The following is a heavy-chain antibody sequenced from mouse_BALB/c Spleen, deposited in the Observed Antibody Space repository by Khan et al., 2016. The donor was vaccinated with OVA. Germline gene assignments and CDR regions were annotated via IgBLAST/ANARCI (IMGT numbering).Heavy chain of an antibody. D-gene: IGHD1-1*01. V-gene: IGHV3-2*02. CDR3: ARIYGGDFDY. CDR2: ISYSGNT. Sequence: EVQLQESGPGLVKPSQSLSLTCTVTGYSITSDYAWNWIRQFPGNKLEWMGYISYSGNTKYNPSLKSRISIPRDTSENQFFLQLHSVTIEDTATDYCARIYGGDFDYWGQGTTLTVSS. CDR1: GYSITSDYA. J-gene: IGHJ2*01.